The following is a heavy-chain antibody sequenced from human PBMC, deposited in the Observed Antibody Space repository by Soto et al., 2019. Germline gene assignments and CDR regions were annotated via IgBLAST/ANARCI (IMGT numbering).Heavy chain of an antibody. CDR3: ARSMVRGAIGAFDA. CDR1: GGSISSGTSY. V-gene: IGHV4-30-4*01. CDR2: IYYSGNT. Sequence: QVQLQESGPGLVKPSQTLSLTCTVSGGSISSGTSYWTWIRQAPGTGLELIGYIYYSGNTFYNPSLNSRVTISIDTSKNQFSLKLSSVTAADTAVYYCARSMVRGAIGAFDAWGQGTVVTVSS. J-gene: IGHJ3*01. D-gene: IGHD3-10*01.